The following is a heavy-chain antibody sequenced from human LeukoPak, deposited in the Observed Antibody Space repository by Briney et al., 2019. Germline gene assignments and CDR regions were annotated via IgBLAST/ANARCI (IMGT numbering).Heavy chain of an antibody. J-gene: IGHJ4*02. CDR3: ARARGPAVTTYYFDY. D-gene: IGHD4-17*01. CDR1: GYTFTGYY. V-gene: IGHV1-2*04. Sequence: GASVKVSCKASGYTFTGYYMHWVRQAPGQGLEWMGWINPNSGGTNYAQKFQGWVTMTRDTSISTAYKELSRLRSDDTAVYYCARARGPAVTTYYFDYWGQGTLVTVSS. CDR2: INPNSGGT.